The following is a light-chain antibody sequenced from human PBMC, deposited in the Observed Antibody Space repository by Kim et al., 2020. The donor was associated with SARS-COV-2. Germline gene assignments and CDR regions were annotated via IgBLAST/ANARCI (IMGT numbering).Light chain of an antibody. CDR1: QSVSSGF. CDR3: QLYVSSPPRVT. V-gene: IGKV3-20*01. CDR2: GTF. Sequence: GERATLSCRASQSVSSGFLAWYQQRPGQAPRPLIYGTFSRATGIPDRFSGTGSGTDFTLTISRLEPEDFAVYYCQLYVSSPPRVTFGGGTKVDIK. J-gene: IGKJ4*01.